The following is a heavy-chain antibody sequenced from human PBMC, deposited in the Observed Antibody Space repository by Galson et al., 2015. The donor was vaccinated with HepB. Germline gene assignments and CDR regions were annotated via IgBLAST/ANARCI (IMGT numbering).Heavy chain of an antibody. Sequence: SLRLSCAASGFTFDDYGMSWVRQAPGKGLEWVSGINWNGGSTGYADSVKGRFTISRDNAKNSLYLQMNSLRAEDTALYHCARAGTGKLGYYGMDVWGQGTTVTVSS. V-gene: IGHV3-20*01. CDR2: INWNGGST. CDR3: ARAGTGKLGYYGMDV. CDR1: GFTFDDYG. J-gene: IGHJ6*02. D-gene: IGHD7-27*01.